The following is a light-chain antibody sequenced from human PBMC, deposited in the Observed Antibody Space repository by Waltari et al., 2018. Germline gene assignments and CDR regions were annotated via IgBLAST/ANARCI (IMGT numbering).Light chain of an antibody. V-gene: IGLV6-57*01. Sequence: NFMLTQPHSVSESPGKTVTISCTRSSGSIASNYVQWYQQRPGSSPTALIYEDNHRPSGVPDRFSGSIDSSSNSASLTISGLKTEDEADYYCQSYDNRNHWVFGGGTKLTVL. CDR3: QSYDNRNHWV. CDR1: SGSIASNY. CDR2: EDN. J-gene: IGLJ3*02.